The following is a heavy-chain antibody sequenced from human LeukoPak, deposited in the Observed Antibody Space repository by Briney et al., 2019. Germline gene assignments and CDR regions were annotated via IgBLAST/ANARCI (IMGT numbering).Heavy chain of an antibody. V-gene: IGHV3-11*04. D-gene: IGHD3-10*01. CDR3: TRGGEEPFDY. Sequence: GGSLRLSCAASGFTFSDYYMSWIRQAPGEGLEWISYISSSGSRIYYADSVKGRFTISRDNAKKSLYLQMNHLRVDDTAVYYCTRGGEEPFDYWGQGTLVTVSS. CDR1: GFTFSDYY. J-gene: IGHJ4*02. CDR2: ISSSGSRI.